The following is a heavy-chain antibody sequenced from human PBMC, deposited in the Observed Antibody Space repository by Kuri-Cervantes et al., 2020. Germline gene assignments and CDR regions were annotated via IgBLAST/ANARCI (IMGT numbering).Heavy chain of an antibody. CDR3: AGARRSIAVAGAIDY. CDR1: GGSISSYY. V-gene: IGHV4-59*01. Sequence: SETLSLTCTVSGGSISSYYWSWIRQPPGKGLEWIGYIYYSGSTNYNPSLKSRVTISVDTSKNQFSLKLSSVTAADTAVYYCAGARRSIAVAGAIDYWGQGTLVTVSS. D-gene: IGHD6-19*01. J-gene: IGHJ4*02. CDR2: IYYSGST.